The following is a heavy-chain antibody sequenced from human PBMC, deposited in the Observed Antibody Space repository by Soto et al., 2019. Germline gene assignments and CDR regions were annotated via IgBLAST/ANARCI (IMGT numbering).Heavy chain of an antibody. Sequence: EVHLLESGGGLVQPGGSLRLSCAVSGFTFSSYAMSSVRRAPGKGLEWVSAVGGSDPNSYYADSVKGRFTISRDISKNTVYLKINSLREVDTALYYCAKGSVLCLWYLDLRGRGIRVNVSS. V-gene: IGHV3-23*01. CDR2: VGGSDPNS. D-gene: IGHD3-10*01. CDR1: GFTFSSYA. J-gene: IGHJ2*01. CDR3: AKGSVLCLWYLDL.